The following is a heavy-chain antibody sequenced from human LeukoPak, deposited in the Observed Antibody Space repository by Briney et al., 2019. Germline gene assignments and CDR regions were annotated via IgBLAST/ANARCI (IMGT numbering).Heavy chain of an antibody. J-gene: IGHJ4*02. CDR2: MNPDSGNT. CDR1: GYTFTSYD. V-gene: IGHV1-8*01. D-gene: IGHD2-2*03. CDR3: ARSFTNGYCSSPSCPDY. Sequence: ASVKVSCKASGYTFTSYDINWVRQATGQGLEWMGWMNPDSGNTGYAQKFQGRVTMTRDTSISKAYMELSSLRSEDTAVYYCARSFTNGYCSSPSCPDYWGQGTLVTVSS.